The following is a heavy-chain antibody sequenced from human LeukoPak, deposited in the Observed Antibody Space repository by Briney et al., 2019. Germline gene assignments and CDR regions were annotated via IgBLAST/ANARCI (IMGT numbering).Heavy chain of an antibody. J-gene: IGHJ4*02. CDR1: GITFSSYA. CDR2: ISSSGGTT. CDR3: ARGRGSGRWLDY. V-gene: IGHV3-48*02. Sequence: TGGSLRLSCAAPGITFSSYAMNWVRQAPGKGLEWLSYISSSGGTTYYADSVKGRFTISRDNAKNSLYLQMNSLRDEDTAVYYCARGRGSGRWLDYWGQGNLVTVSS. D-gene: IGHD3-10*01.